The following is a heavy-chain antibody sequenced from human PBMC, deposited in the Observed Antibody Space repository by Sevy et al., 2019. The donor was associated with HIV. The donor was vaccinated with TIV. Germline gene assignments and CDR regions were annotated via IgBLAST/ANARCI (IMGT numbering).Heavy chain of an antibody. D-gene: IGHD2-8*01. CDR1: GFTLSNAW. V-gene: IGHV3-15*01. CDR3: TTGPLRVY. J-gene: IGHJ4*02. CDR2: IKSKTDRGTT. Sequence: GGSLRLSCAASGFTLSNAWMSWVRQAPGKGLEWVGRIKSKTDRGTTDYAAPVKDRFTISRDDSKNTLYLQMNSLKTEDTAVYYCTTGPLRVYWGQGTLVTVSS.